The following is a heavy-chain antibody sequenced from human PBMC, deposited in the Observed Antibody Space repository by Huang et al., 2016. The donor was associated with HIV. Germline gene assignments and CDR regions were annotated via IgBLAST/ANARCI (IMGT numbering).Heavy chain of an antibody. V-gene: IGHV4-39*01. Sequence: QLLLQESGPGLVKPSEALALTCAVAGGSIRSSDYHWGWFRQPPGTGLEWIGSISYKGVNHDRPALKSRVTRAVDTSKNLFFLHLTSMTAADTSVYYGARHREGPVAYYSGWGSHLNYMDVWGRGRTVVVSS. D-gene: IGHD3-10*01. CDR2: ISYKGVN. CDR3: ARHREGPVAYYSGWGSHLNYMDV. J-gene: IGHJ6*03. CDR1: GGSIRSSDYH.